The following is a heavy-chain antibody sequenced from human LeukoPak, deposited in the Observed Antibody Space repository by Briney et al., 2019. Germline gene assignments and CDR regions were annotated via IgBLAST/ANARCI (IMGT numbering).Heavy chain of an antibody. V-gene: IGHV4-34*01. J-gene: IGHJ4*02. CDR3: ARAVRELRWAVYYFDY. CDR1: GGSFSGYY. CDR2: INHSGST. D-gene: IGHD1-26*01. Sequence: KPSETLSLTCAVYGGSFSGYYWSWIRQPPGKGLEWIGEINHSGSTNYNPSLKSRVTISVDTSKNQFSLKLSSVTAADTAVYYCARAVRELRWAVYYFDYWGQGTLVTVSS.